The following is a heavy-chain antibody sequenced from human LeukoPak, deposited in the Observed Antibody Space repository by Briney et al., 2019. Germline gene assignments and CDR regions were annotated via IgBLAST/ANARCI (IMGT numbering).Heavy chain of an antibody. CDR2: IDYSEYT. V-gene: IGHV4-39*07. CDR3: ARVENRAILNAFDI. J-gene: IGHJ3*02. Sequence: SETLSLTCTVSGGSISSSNYYWGWIRQPPGKGLEWIGSIDYSEYTYYNPSLSSRVTISVDRSKNQFSLKLSSVTAADTAVYYCARVENRAILNAFDIWGQGTKVTVSS. CDR1: GGSISSSNYY. D-gene: IGHD1-14*01.